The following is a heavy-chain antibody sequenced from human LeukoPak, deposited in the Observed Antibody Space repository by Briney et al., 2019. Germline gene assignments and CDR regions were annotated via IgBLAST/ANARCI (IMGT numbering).Heavy chain of an antibody. D-gene: IGHD6-19*01. V-gene: IGHV3-33*01. CDR1: GFTFSTYG. Sequence: GGSLRLSCAASGFTFSTYGMHWVRQAPGKGLEWVAVIWYDGSNENYADSVKGRFTISRDNAKNSLYLQMNSLRAEDTAVYYCARFLYSSTFWFDPWGQGTLVTVSS. CDR3: ARFLYSSTFWFDP. J-gene: IGHJ5*02. CDR2: IWYDGSNE.